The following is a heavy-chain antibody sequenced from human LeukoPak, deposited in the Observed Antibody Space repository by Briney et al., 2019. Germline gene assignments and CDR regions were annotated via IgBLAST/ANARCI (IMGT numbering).Heavy chain of an antibody. J-gene: IGHJ4*02. V-gene: IGHV1-18*01. D-gene: IGHD6-6*01. CDR1: GYTFTSYG. CDR3: ARASRGSSRSNVDY. Sequence: ASVKVSCKASGYTFTSYGISWVRQAPGQGLEWMGWISAYNGNTNYAQKLQGRVTMPTDTSTSTAYMELRSLRSDDTAVYYCARASRGSSRSNVDYWGQGTLVTVSS. CDR2: ISAYNGNT.